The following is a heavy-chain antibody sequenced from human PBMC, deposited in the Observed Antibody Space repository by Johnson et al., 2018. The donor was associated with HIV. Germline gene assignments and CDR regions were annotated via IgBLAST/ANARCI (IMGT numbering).Heavy chain of an antibody. V-gene: IGHV3-30-3*01. J-gene: IGHJ3*01. Sequence: QVQLVESGGGVVQPGRSMRLSCAASGFTFSSYAMHWVRQAPGKGLEWVAVISYDGSNKYYADSVKGRFTISRDNSKNTLYLQMNSLRAEDTAVYYCARDNGYYYDSSGYSAQMDAFDVWGQGTMVTVSS. CDR3: ARDNGYYYDSSGYSAQMDAFDV. D-gene: IGHD3-22*01. CDR1: GFTFSSYA. CDR2: ISYDGSNK.